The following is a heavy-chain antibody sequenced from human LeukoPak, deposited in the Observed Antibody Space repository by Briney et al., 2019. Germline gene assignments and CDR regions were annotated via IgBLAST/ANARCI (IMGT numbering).Heavy chain of an antibody. D-gene: IGHD5-12*01. J-gene: IGHJ4*02. V-gene: IGHV4-34*01. Sequence: PSETLSLTCAVYGGSFSGYYWSWIRQPPGKGLEWIGEINHSGSTNYNPSLKSRVTISVDTSKNQFSLKLSSVTAADTAVYHCASEERGYSGYGYWGQGTLVTVSS. CDR1: GGSFSGYY. CDR2: INHSGST. CDR3: ASEERGYSGYGY.